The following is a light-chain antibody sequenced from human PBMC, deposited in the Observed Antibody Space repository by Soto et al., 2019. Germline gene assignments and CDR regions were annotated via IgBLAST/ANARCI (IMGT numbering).Light chain of an antibody. J-gene: IGKJ1*01. Sequence: ETVLTQSPATLSLSAGERATLSCRASESVSNALAWYHQKPGQAPRLLIYGASTRATGIPARFSGSGSGTEFTLTISSLQSEDFAVYYCQQYNYWPPWTFGQGTKVDI. CDR1: ESVSNA. V-gene: IGKV3D-15*01. CDR3: QQYNYWPPWT. CDR2: GAS.